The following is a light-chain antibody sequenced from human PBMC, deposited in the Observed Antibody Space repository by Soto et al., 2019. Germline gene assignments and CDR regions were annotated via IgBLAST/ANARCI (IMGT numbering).Light chain of an antibody. CDR3: SSGTSSSTLI. CDR1: SSDIGRYNR. J-gene: IGLJ2*01. V-gene: IGLV2-18*02. Sequence: QSALTQPPSVSGSPGQSVTISCTGTSSDIGRYNRVSWYQQSPGTAPKLIIYEVNDRPSGVPHRFSGSRSGSTASLTISGLQAEDEGDYYCSSGTSSSTLIFGGGTKLTVL. CDR2: EVN.